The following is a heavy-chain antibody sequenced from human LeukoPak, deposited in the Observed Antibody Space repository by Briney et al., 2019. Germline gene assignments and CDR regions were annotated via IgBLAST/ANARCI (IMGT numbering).Heavy chain of an antibody. J-gene: IGHJ6*02. D-gene: IGHD6-19*01. V-gene: IGHV4-59*01. Sequence: SETLSLTCTVSGGSISSYYWSWIRQPPGKGLEWIGYIYYSGSTNYNPSLKSRVTISVDTSKYQFSLKLSSVTAADTAVYYCARLPYSSGWDYYYGMDVWGQGTTVTVSS. CDR2: IYYSGST. CDR1: GGSISSYY. CDR3: ARLPYSSGWDYYYGMDV.